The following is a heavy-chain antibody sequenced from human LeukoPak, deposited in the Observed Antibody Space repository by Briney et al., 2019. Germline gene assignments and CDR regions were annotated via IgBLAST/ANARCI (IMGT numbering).Heavy chain of an antibody. D-gene: IGHD3-22*01. CDR3: ARAYDSSGSLDY. V-gene: IGHV1-46*01. J-gene: IGHJ4*02. CDR1: GYTFTSYY. Sequence: ASVKVSCKASGYTFTSYYMHWVRQAPRQGLEWMGIINPSVGRTSYAQTFQGRVTMTRDTSTSTVYMELSSLRSEDTAVYYCARAYDSSGSLDYWGQGTLVTVSS. CDR2: INPSVGRT.